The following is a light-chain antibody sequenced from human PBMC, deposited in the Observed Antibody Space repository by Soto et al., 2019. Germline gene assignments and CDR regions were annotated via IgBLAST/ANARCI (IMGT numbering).Light chain of an antibody. CDR3: QQYKYYWT. V-gene: IGKV1-5*01. Sequence: DIAMTQSPSTLSVSVGDSVTITCRASQTVNQYLAWYLQKPGRAPKLLIHEASTLQTGVPSRFAGSGSGTEFTLTISGLQPDDFGIYFCQQYKYYWTFGQGTRVEV. CDR2: EAS. J-gene: IGKJ1*01. CDR1: QTVNQY.